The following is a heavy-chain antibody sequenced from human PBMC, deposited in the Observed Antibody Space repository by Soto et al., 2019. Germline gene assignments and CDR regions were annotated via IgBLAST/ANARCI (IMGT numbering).Heavy chain of an antibody. Sequence: SETLSLTCTVSGGSISSFHWSWIRQPPGKGLEWIGFISNSGSTNYNPSLKSRVTISLDTSKNQFSLKLSSVSAADTAVYYCARGVVGASTGFQHWGQGTLVTVSS. J-gene: IGHJ1*01. D-gene: IGHD1-26*01. V-gene: IGHV4-59*01. CDR3: ARGVVGASTGFQH. CDR2: ISNSGST. CDR1: GGSISSFH.